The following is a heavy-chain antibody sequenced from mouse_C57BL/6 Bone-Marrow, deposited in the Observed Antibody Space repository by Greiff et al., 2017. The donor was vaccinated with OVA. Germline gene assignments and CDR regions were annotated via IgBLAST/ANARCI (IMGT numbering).Heavy chain of an antibody. CDR3: ARWAYIYYYGSSYYFDY. D-gene: IGHD1-1*01. V-gene: IGHV1-64*01. CDR2: IHPNSGST. Sequence: QVQLQQPGAELVKPGASVKLSCKASGYTFTSYWMHWVKQRPGQGLEWIGMIHPNSGSTNYNEKFKSKATLTVDKSSSTAYMQLSSLTSEDSAVYYCARWAYIYYYGSSYYFDYWGQGTTLTVSS. J-gene: IGHJ2*01. CDR1: GYTFTSYW.